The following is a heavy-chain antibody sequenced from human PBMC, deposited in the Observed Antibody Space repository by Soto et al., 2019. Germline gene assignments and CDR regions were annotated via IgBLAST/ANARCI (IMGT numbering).Heavy chain of an antibody. J-gene: IGHJ4*02. V-gene: IGHV1-3*02. D-gene: IGHD6-19*01. CDR3: ARAFDKAGGWALDY. Sequence: ASVKVSCKASGYTFTSYAMHWARQAPGQRLEWMGWSNAGNGNTKYSQEFQGRVTITRDTSASTAYIELSSLRSEDMAVYYCARAFDKAGGWALDYWGQGTLVTVSS. CDR2: SNAGNGNT. CDR1: GYTFTSYA.